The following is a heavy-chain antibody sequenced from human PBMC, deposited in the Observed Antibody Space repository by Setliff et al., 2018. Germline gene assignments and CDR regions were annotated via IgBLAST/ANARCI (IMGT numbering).Heavy chain of an antibody. Sequence: ASVKVSCKVSGYTLTELSMHWVRQAPGKGLEWMGGFDPEDGDNTDYAQKFQGRLTMTRDTSTSIVYMELSSLRSDDTAVYYCARATPPAHYNFWSGNTLDYWGQGTLVTVSS. CDR2: FDPEDGDNT. CDR3: ARATPPAHYNFWSGNTLDY. CDR1: GYTLTELS. D-gene: IGHD3-3*01. V-gene: IGHV1-24*01. J-gene: IGHJ4*02.